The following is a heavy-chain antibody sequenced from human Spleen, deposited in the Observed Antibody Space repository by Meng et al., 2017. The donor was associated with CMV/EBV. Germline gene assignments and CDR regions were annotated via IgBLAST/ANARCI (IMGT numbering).Heavy chain of an antibody. V-gene: IGHV3-23*01. Sequence: GESLKISCAASGFTFSSYAMNWVRQAPGKGLEWVSIISGSGGSTYYADSVKGRFTISRDNSKNTLYLQMNSLRAEDTAVFYCAKGSGTYRPYYFDYWGQGTLVTVSS. D-gene: IGHD1-26*01. CDR2: ISGSGGST. CDR3: AKGSGTYRPYYFDY. J-gene: IGHJ4*02. CDR1: GFTFSSYA.